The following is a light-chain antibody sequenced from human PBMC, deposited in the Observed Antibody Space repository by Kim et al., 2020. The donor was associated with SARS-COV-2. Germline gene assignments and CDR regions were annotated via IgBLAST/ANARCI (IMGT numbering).Light chain of an antibody. J-gene: IGKJ1*01. CDR3: QQYRSYPWT. CDR2: KAS. CDR1: QSIDSW. V-gene: IGKV1-5*03. Sequence: DIQMTQSPSTLSASVGDRITNTCRASQSIDSWVAWYQQEPGKAPKLLIYKASSLKSGVPSRFSGSGSGTEFTLTTSSLQPDDFATYYCQQYRSYPWTFGQGTKVDI.